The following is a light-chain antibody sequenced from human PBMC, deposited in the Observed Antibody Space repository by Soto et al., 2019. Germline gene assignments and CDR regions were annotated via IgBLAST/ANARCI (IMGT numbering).Light chain of an antibody. V-gene: IGKV3-20*01. J-gene: IGKJ1*01. CDR3: QRYGSSLWT. Sequence: EIVLTQSPGTLSLSPGERATLSCRASQSVSSSYLAWYQQKPGQAPRLLIYGASSRATGIPDRFSGSGAGTAFPLTISRLEPEDFAAYYCQRYGSSLWTFGQGTKVEIK. CDR1: QSVSSSY. CDR2: GAS.